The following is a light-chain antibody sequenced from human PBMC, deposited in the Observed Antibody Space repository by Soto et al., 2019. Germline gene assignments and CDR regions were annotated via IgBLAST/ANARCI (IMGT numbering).Light chain of an antibody. CDR2: AAS. J-gene: IGKJ4*01. V-gene: IGKV1-9*01. CDR3: QQVYAYPST. Sequence: IQLTQSPSSLSASVGDRVAITCLASQDIYIYLAWYQQEPGKAPKLLIHAASTLQSGVPSRFSGSGSGTDFTLIISSLQPEDFATYYCQQVYAYPSTFGGGTKVDIK. CDR1: QDIYIY.